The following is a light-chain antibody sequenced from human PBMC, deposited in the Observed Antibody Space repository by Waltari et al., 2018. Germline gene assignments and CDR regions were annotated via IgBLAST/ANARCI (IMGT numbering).Light chain of an antibody. CDR1: GSNIGAGHD. Sequence: QSVLTQPPSVSGAPGQRVTISCTGRGSNIGAGHDVPWYQQLPRAAPKLLIYGSTSRPLGVPDRFFGSTSGTSASLAIIGLQAEDEADYYCQSYDTSLSVVFGGGTKVTVL. V-gene: IGLV1-40*01. CDR2: GST. J-gene: IGLJ3*02. CDR3: QSYDTSLSVV.